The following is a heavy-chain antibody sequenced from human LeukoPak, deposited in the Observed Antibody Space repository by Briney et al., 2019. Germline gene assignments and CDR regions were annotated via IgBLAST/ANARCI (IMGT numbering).Heavy chain of an antibody. J-gene: IGHJ4*02. V-gene: IGHV3-15*01. CDR2: IKAKTDGGTT. CDR1: EFTLSDAW. D-gene: IGHD1/OR15-1a*01. CDR3: TTLNWNIPPPGY. Sequence: SGGSLRLSCTASEFTLSDAWMSWVRQTPGKGLEWVALIKAKTDGGTTYYAAPVKGRFTISRDDSENTLYLQMNSLKTEDTAVYYCTTLNWNIPPPGYWGQGTLVTVSS.